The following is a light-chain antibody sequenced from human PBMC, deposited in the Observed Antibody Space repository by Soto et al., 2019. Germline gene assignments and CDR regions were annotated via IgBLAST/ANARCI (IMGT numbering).Light chain of an antibody. V-gene: IGKV1-5*03. CDR1: QSMSDW. CDR3: QQYYGYPWT. CDR2: RTS. J-gene: IGKJ1*01. Sequence: DIQMTQSPSTLSASVGDRVTITCRASQSMSDWLAWYQQKPGKAPDLLIYRTSSLKSGVPSRFSGSGSGTEFTLTISSLQPEDSATYYCQQYYGYPWTFGQGTEVDVK.